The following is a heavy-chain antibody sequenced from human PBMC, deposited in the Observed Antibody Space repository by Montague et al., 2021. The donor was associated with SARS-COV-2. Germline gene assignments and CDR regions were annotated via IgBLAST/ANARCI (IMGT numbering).Heavy chain of an antibody. CDR3: ARDLSYYGMDV. Sequence: SLSLSLSASGFPFSSYAMHWVRQAPGKGLEWVAVISYDGSNKYYADSVKGRFTISRDNSKNTLYLQMNSLRAEDTAVYYCARDLSYYGMDVWGQGTTVTVSS. J-gene: IGHJ6*02. V-gene: IGHV3-30-3*01. CDR2: ISYDGSNK. D-gene: IGHD2/OR15-2a*01. CDR1: GFPFSSYA.